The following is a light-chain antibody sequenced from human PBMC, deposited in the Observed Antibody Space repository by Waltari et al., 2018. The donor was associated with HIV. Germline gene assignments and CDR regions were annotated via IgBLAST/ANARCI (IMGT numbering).Light chain of an antibody. J-gene: IGLJ3*02. CDR3: CADISGSALV. V-gene: IGLV2-14*03. Sequence: QSALTQPASVSGSPGQSITIPCTATSSAVVDFESVSWYQHHPGKAPRLLIYDVTKLPSGVSSRFSGPKSGSTASLTISGLQSEDEADFYCCADISGSALVFGGGTKVTVL. CDR1: SSAVVDFES. CDR2: DVT.